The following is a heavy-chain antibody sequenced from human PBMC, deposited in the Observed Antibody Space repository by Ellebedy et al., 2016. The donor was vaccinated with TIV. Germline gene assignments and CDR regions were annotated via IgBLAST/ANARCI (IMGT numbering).Heavy chain of an antibody. Sequence: PGGSLRLSCAASGFTFSSYGMHWVRQAPGKGLEWVAVISYDGSNKYYADSVKGRFTISRDNSKNTLYLQMKSLRAEDTAVYCCAKQYYDFWSGYSRGYYYGMDVWGQGTTVTVSS. CDR3: AKQYYDFWSGYSRGYYYGMDV. CDR2: ISYDGSNK. D-gene: IGHD3-3*01. J-gene: IGHJ6*02. V-gene: IGHV3-30*18. CDR1: GFTFSSYG.